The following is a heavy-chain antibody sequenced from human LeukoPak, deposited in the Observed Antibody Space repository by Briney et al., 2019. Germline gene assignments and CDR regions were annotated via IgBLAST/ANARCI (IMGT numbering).Heavy chain of an antibody. J-gene: IGHJ4*02. D-gene: IGHD3-10*02. CDR1: GYTFSPYW. CDR2: ISDGGSAT. V-gene: IGHV3-7*03. CDR3: TRENYVPDS. Sequence: GSLKLSCVASGYTFSPYWMSWVHQTPGKGLEWVASISDGGSATYYVDSVRGRFTISRDDAKNSLFLQMNGLRADDTAVYYCTRENYVPDSWGQGTLVTVSS.